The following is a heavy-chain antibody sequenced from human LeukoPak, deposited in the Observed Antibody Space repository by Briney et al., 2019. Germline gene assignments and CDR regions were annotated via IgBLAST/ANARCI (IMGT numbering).Heavy chain of an antibody. D-gene: IGHD2-21*02. CDR3: ARDQAYCGGDCYSLKNWFDP. Sequence: GGSLRLSCAASGFTFSSYGMHWVRQAPGKGLEWVAFIRYDGSNKYYADSVKGRFTISRDNSENTLYLQMNSLRAEDTAVYYCARDQAYCGGDCYSLKNWFDPWGQGTLVAVSS. V-gene: IGHV3-30*02. CDR2: IRYDGSNK. J-gene: IGHJ5*02. CDR1: GFTFSSYG.